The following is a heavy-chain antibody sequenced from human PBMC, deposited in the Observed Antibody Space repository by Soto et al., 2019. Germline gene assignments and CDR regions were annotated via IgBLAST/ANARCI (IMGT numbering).Heavy chain of an antibody. CDR3: ASGSNGVLYYYYYYMDV. CDR2: INASSGNT. D-gene: IGHD3-3*01. CDR1: GYTFTSYY. Sequence: ASVKVSCKASGYTFTSYYMHWVRQAPGQGLEWMGLINASSGNTRYSQKFQGRVTITADTSTSTAYMELSSLRSEDTAVYYRASGSNGVLYYYYYYMDVWGKGTTVTVSS. V-gene: IGHV1-46*01. J-gene: IGHJ6*03.